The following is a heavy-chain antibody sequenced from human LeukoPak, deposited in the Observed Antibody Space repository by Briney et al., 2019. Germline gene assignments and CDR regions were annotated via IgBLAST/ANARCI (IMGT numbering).Heavy chain of an antibody. CDR1: GFTFSSYS. V-gene: IGHV3-48*02. Sequence: GGSLRLSCAASGFTFSSYSMNWFRQAPGKGLEWVSHITVSGTAMFYADSVKGRFTISRDNAKNSLYLQMNSLRDEDTAVYYCASSGSYRFDYWGQGTLVTVSS. D-gene: IGHD1-26*01. CDR2: ITVSGTAM. CDR3: ASSGSYRFDY. J-gene: IGHJ4*02.